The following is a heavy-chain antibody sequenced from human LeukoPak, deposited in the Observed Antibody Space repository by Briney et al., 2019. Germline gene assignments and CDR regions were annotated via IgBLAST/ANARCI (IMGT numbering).Heavy chain of an antibody. Sequence: SETLSLTCTVSGGSISSYYWSWIRQPPGKGLEWIGYIYYSGSTNYNPSLKSRVTISVDTSKNQFSLKLSSVTAADTAVYYCALTAMDLLTIDYWGQGTLVTVSS. D-gene: IGHD5-18*01. J-gene: IGHJ4*02. CDR3: ALTAMDLLTIDY. CDR2: IYYSGST. V-gene: IGHV4-59*01. CDR1: GGSISSYY.